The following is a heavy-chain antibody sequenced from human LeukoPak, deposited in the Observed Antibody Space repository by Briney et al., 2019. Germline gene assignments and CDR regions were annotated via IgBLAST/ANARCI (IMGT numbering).Heavy chain of an antibody. CDR1: GFTFSSYA. J-gene: IGHJ4*02. V-gene: IGHV3-23*01. Sequence: PGGSLRLSCAASGFTFSSYAMSWVRQAPGKGLEWVSGISGSGGSTYYADSVKGRFTISRDNSKNTLYLQMNSLSGEDTAVYYCAKNKWFGEFGSNFDYWGQGTLVTVSS. D-gene: IGHD3-10*01. CDR3: AKNKWFGEFGSNFDY. CDR2: ISGSGGST.